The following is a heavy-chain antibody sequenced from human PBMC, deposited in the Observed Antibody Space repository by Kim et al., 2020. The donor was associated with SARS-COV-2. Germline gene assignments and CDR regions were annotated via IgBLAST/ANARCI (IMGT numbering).Heavy chain of an antibody. Sequence: SETLSLTCAVYGGSFSGYYWSWIRQPPGKGLEWSGEIIHSGSINYNPSLKSRVTISVDTSKNQFSLKLSSVTAADTAVYYCARGGIAAAGLGNYYYYGMDVWGQGTTVTVSS. V-gene: IGHV4-34*01. J-gene: IGHJ6*02. CDR3: ARGGIAAAGLGNYYYYGMDV. CDR1: GGSFSGYY. CDR2: IIHSGSI. D-gene: IGHD6-13*01.